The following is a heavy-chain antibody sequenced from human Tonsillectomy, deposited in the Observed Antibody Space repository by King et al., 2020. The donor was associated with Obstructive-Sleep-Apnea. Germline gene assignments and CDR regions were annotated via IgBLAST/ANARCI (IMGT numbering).Heavy chain of an antibody. V-gene: IGHV4-59*01. D-gene: IGHD6-13*01. Sequence: VQLQESGPGLVKPSETLSLTCTVSGGSISSYYWSWIRQPPGKGLEWIGYIYYSGSTNYNPSLKSRVTISEDTSKNQFSLKLSSVTAADTAVYYCARDGNSSSWYGYYGMDVWGQGTTVTVSS. CDR3: ARDGNSSSWYGYYGMDV. J-gene: IGHJ6*02. CDR1: GGSISSYY. CDR2: IYYSGST.